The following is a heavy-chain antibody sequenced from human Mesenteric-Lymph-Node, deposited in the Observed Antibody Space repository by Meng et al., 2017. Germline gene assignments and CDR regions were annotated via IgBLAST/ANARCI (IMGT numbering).Heavy chain of an antibody. CDR1: GYSISSGYY. CDR3: ASLNIVATIWSGYYYYGMDV. Sequence: SETLSLTCAVSGYSISSGYYWGWIRQPPGKGLEWIGYFYYSGSTNYNPSLKSRVTISVDTSKNQFSLKLSSVTAADTAVYYCASLNIVATIWSGYYYYGMDVWGQGTTVTVSS. J-gene: IGHJ6*02. D-gene: IGHD5-12*01. V-gene: IGHV4-38-2*01. CDR2: FYYSGST.